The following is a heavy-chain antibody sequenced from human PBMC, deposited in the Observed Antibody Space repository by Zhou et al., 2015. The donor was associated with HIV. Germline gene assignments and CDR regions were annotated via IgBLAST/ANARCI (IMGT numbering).Heavy chain of an antibody. CDR3: ARPVDTVMVTSYFDY. CDR2: IWYDGSNK. D-gene: IGHD5-18*01. CDR1: GFTFSNYG. Sequence: QVQLVESGGGVVQPGRSLRLSCAASGFTFSNYGMHWVRQAPGKGLEWVAVIWYDGSNKYYAGSVKGRFSISRDNSKNTLYLQMNSLRAEDTAVYYCARPVDTVMVTSYFDYWGQGTLVTVSS. V-gene: IGHV3-33*01. J-gene: IGHJ4*02.